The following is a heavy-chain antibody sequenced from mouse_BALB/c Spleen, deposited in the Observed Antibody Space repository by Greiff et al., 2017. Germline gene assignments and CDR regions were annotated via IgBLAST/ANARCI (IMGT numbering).Heavy chain of an antibody. CDR3: TRSGGLLRDFDV. V-gene: IGHV1-15*01. CDR1: GYTFTDYE. D-gene: IGHD2-1*01. Sequence: VQLQQSGAELVRPGASVTLSCKASGYTFTDYEMHWVKQTPVQGLEWIGAIDPETGGTAYNQKFKGKATLTADKSSSTAYMELRSLTSEDSAVDYCTRSGGLLRDFDVWGEGTTVTVSS. CDR2: IDPETGGT. J-gene: IGHJ1*01.